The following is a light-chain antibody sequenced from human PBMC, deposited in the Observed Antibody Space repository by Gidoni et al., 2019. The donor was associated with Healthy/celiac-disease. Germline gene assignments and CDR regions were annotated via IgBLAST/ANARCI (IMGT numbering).Light chain of an antibody. CDR3: QQRSNWPPSIT. CDR2: EAS. CDR1: QSVSSH. Sequence: EIMLTQSPVTLSFSPGARATLSCRASQSVSSHLAWYQQKPGQAPRLLIYEASNRATGIPARFSGSGSGTDFTLNISSLEPEDLAVYYCQQRSNWPPSITFGQGTRLEIK. J-gene: IGKJ5*01. V-gene: IGKV3-11*01.